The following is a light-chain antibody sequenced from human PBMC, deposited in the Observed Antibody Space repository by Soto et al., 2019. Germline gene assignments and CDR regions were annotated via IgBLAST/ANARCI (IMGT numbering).Light chain of an antibody. CDR1: QSISSGY. Sequence: EIVLTQSPGTLSLSPGERATLSCRASQSISSGYLGWYQQKPGQAPRLLIYGASNRATGIPDRFSGSGSGTDFTLTISRLEPEDFAVYYCQQYGSSGTFGQGTKVDIK. V-gene: IGKV3-20*01. CDR2: GAS. CDR3: QQYGSSGT. J-gene: IGKJ1*01.